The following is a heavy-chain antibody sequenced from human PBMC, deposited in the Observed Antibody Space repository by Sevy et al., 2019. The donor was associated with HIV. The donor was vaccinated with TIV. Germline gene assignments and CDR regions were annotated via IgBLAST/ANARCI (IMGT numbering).Heavy chain of an antibody. CDR2: ISGSGGST. D-gene: IGHD3-3*01. Sequence: GGSLRLSCAASGFTFSSYAMSWVRQAPGKGLEWVSAISGSGGSTYYADSVKGWFTISRDNSKNTLYLQMNSLRAEHTAVYYCAKDSRITIFGVVIDYYMAVWGKGTTVTVSS. V-gene: IGHV3-23*01. CDR3: AKDSRITIFGVVIDYYMAV. CDR1: GFTFSSYA. J-gene: IGHJ6*03.